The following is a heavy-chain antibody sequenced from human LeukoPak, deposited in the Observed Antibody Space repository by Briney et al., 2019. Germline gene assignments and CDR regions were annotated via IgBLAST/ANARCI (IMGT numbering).Heavy chain of an antibody. CDR3: AKDRTRGWYLGYDAFDV. J-gene: IGHJ3*01. CDR1: GFTFSDYP. V-gene: IGHV3-23*01. CDR2: ISGSGETI. D-gene: IGHD6-19*01. Sequence: GGSLRLSCAASGFTFSDYPMSWVRQAPGKGLEWVSVISGSGETIYYADSVKGRSTISRDNSRRTLYLQMNGLRADDTAVYYCAKDRTRGWYLGYDAFDVWGQGTMVTVSS.